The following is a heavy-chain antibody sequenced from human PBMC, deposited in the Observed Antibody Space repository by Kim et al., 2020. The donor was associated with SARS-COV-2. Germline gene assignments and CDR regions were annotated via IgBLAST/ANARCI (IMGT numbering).Heavy chain of an antibody. Sequence: ASVKVSCKASGYTFTSYDINWVRQATGQGLEWMGWMNPNSGNTGYAQKFQGRATMTRNTSISTAYMELSSLRSEDTAVYYCARGGRFYGDYCSGGSCYSVGLAFDICGQGTMVTVSS. CDR2: MNPNSGNT. CDR1: GYTFTSYD. J-gene: IGHJ3*02. D-gene: IGHD2-15*01. CDR3: ARGGRFYGDYCSGGSCYSVGLAFDI. V-gene: IGHV1-8*01.